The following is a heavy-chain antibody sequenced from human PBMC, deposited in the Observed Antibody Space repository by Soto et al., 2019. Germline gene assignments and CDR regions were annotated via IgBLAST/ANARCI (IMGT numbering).Heavy chain of an antibody. Sequence: SETLSLTCAVYGGSFSGYYWSWIRQPPGKGLEWIGEINHSGSTNYNPSLKSRVTISVDTSKNQFSLKLSSVTAADTAVYYCARGGKDSSSWHTVSDYWGQGTLVT. CDR1: GGSFSGYY. CDR3: ARGGKDSSSWHTVSDY. J-gene: IGHJ4*02. D-gene: IGHD6-13*01. CDR2: INHSGST. V-gene: IGHV4-34*01.